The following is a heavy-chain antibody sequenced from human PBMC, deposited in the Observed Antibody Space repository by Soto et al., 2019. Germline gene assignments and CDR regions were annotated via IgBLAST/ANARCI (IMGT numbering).Heavy chain of an antibody. Sequence: SETLSLTCTVSCGSISSSSYYWGWIRQPPGKGLEWIGSIYYSGSTYYNPSLKSRVTISVDTSKNQFSLKLSSVTAADTAVYYCARGIEQWLVIWWFDPWGQGTLVTVSS. CDR1: CGSISSSSYY. J-gene: IGHJ5*02. V-gene: IGHV4-39*01. D-gene: IGHD6-19*01. CDR2: IYYSGST. CDR3: ARGIEQWLVIWWFDP.